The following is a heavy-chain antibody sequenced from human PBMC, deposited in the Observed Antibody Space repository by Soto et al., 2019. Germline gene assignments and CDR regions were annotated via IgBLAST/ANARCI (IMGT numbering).Heavy chain of an antibody. J-gene: IGHJ6*02. CDR1: VFTFSSYA. Sequence: GGSLRLSCAASVFTFSSYAMHWVRQAPGKGLEWVAVISYDGSNKYYADSVKGRFTISRDNSKNTLYLQMNSMRAEDTAVYYCAKTFRGNWGLHYYYGMDVWGQGTTVTVSS. CDR2: ISYDGSNK. V-gene: IGHV3-30-3*02. D-gene: IGHD7-27*01. CDR3: AKTFRGNWGLHYYYGMDV.